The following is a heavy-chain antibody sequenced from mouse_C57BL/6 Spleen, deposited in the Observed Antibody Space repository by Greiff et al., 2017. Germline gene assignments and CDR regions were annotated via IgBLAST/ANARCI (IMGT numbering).Heavy chain of an antibody. V-gene: IGHV2-2*01. Sequence: VKLQESGPGLVQPSQSLSITCTVSGFSLTSYGVHWVRQSPGKGLEWLGVIWSGGSTDYNAAFISRLSISKDNSKSQVFFKMNSLQADDTAIYYCARNGIYDGYLWYFDVWGTGTTVTVSS. CDR1: GFSLTSYG. CDR2: IWSGGST. CDR3: ARNGIYDGYLWYFDV. J-gene: IGHJ1*03. D-gene: IGHD2-3*01.